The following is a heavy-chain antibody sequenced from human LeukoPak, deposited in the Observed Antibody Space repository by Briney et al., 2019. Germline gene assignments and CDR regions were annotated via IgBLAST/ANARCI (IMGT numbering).Heavy chain of an antibody. CDR1: GGSISSSNW. CDR3: ARETAAAGSFIAINDY. Sequence: SGTLSLTCAVSGGSISSSNWWSWVRQTPGKGLEWIGEIYHSGSTNYNPSLKSRVTISVDTSKKQFSLKLSSVTAADTAIYYCARETAAAGSFIAINDYWGQGTLVTVSS. D-gene: IGHD6-13*01. CDR2: IYHSGST. V-gene: IGHV4-4*02. J-gene: IGHJ4*02.